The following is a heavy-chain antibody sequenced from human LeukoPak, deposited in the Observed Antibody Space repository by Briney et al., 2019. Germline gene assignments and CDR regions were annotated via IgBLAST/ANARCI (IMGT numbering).Heavy chain of an antibody. CDR2: IRQDGSTM. J-gene: IGHJ4*02. CDR1: GFTFSSYW. CDR3: VRDRGLGADDS. Sequence: PGGSLRLSCVASGFTFSSYWMSWVRQAPGKGLEWVANIRQDGSTMSYVGSVKGRFTISRDNAQNSLYLQMSSLRAEDTAVYYCVRDRGLGADDSWGQGTLVTVSS. D-gene: IGHD3-10*01. V-gene: IGHV3-7*01.